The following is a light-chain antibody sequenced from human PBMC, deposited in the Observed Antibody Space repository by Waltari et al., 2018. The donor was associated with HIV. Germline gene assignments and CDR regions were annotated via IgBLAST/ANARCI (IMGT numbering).Light chain of an antibody. J-gene: IGKJ2*01. CDR2: DAS. CDR3: QQRSDWPPYT. V-gene: IGKV3-11*01. CDR1: QSVGTY. Sequence: EIVLTQSPATLSLSPGETATLFCRASQSVGTYLAWYQQTPGQAPRLLISDASIRATVIPARFSGSGSGTDFTLTISSLEPEDFAVYYCQQRSDWPPYTFGQGTKLEIK.